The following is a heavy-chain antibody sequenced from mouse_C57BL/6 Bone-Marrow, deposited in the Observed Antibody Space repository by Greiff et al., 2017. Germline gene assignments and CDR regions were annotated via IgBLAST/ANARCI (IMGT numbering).Heavy chain of an antibody. V-gene: IGHV5-4*01. J-gene: IGHJ1*03. D-gene: IGHD1-1*01. CDR2: ISDGGSYT. Sequence: EVKLVESGGGLVKPGGSLKLSCAASGFTFSSYAMSWVRQTPEKRLEWVATISDGGSYTYYPDNVKGRFTISRDNAKNDLYLQMSHLKSEDTAMYYWARDWTVVAFYWYFDVWGTGTTVTVSS. CDR1: GFTFSSYA. CDR3: ARDWTVVAFYWYFDV.